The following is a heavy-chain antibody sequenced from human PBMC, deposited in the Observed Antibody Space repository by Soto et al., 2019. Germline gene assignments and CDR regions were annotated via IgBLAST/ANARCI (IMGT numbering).Heavy chain of an antibody. CDR2: NKHSGST. D-gene: IGHD3-3*01. J-gene: IGHJ6*02. Sequence: PSATLSLTGAVDGGCFSGYYWSWSRRPPGTGLGWIGENKHSGSTNYNPSLKSRVTISVDTSKNQFSLKLSSVTAADTAVYYCARSRRYWSGYFVATDYYGMDVWGQGTTVTVSS. CDR3: ARSRRYWSGYFVATDYYGMDV. CDR1: GGCFSGYY. V-gene: IGHV4-34*01.